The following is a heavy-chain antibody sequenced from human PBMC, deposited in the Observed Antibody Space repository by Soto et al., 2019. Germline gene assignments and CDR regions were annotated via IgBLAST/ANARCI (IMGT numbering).Heavy chain of an antibody. Sequence: GGSLRLSCAASGFTFSTYSMNWVRQAPGKGLEWVSYISTTGSTIYYADSVKGRFTIPRDNAKNSLYLQMTSLRAEDTAVYYCARYKGYCSGGSCYYYYYMDVWGKGTTVTVSS. CDR2: ISTTGSTI. CDR3: ARYKGYCSGGSCYYYYYMDV. CDR1: GFTFSTYS. D-gene: IGHD2-15*01. V-gene: IGHV3-48*01. J-gene: IGHJ6*03.